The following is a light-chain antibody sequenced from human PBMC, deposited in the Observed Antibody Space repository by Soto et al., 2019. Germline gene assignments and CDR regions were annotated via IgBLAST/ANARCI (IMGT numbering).Light chain of an antibody. CDR2: GSS. CDR1: QTLSPNY. CDR3: QQYSALPMT. J-gene: IGKJ5*01. V-gene: IGKV3-20*01. Sequence: DIVLTQSPGTLSLSPGERATLSCRASQTLSPNYLAWCQQKPGHPPRLLIYGSSKRATGIPDRFSGSGSGTDFTLTISRLEPDDVGVYFCQQYSALPMTFGQGTRLEIK.